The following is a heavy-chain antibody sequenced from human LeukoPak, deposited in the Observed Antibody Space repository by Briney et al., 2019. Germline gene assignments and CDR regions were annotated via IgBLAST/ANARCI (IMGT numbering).Heavy chain of an antibody. Sequence: SETLSLTCTVSGGSISGYYWSWIRQPPGKGLEWIGYIYYSGSTNYNPSLKSRVTISVDTSKNQFSLKLSSVTAADTAVYYCARDVGFGEFSDAFDIWGQGTMVTVSS. CDR3: ARDVGFGEFSDAFDI. V-gene: IGHV4-59*01. D-gene: IGHD3-10*01. CDR1: GGSISGYY. CDR2: IYYSGST. J-gene: IGHJ3*02.